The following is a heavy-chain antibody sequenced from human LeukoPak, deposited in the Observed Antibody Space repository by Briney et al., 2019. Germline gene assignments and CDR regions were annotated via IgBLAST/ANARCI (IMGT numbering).Heavy chain of an antibody. D-gene: IGHD3-3*01. CDR1: GFTFSSYA. CDR3: ATRLRSRPNWFDP. V-gene: IGHV3-30-3*01. J-gene: IGHJ5*02. CDR2: ISYDGSNK. Sequence: GGSLRLSCAAPGFTFSSYAMHWVRQAPGKGLEWVAVISYDGSNKYYADSVKGRFTISRDNSKNTLYLQMNSLRAEDTAVYYCATRLRSRPNWFDPWGQGTLVTVSS.